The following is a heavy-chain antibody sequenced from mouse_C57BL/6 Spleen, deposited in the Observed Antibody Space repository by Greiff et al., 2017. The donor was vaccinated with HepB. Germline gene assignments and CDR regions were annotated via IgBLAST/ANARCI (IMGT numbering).Heavy chain of an antibody. CDR2: ISSGGDYI. CDR1: GFTFSSYA. D-gene: IGHD1-1*01. Sequence: EVQVVESGEGLVKPGGSLKLSCAASGFTFSSYAMSWVRQTPEKRLEWVAYISSGGDYIYYADTVKGRFTISRDNARNTLYLQMSSLKSEDTAMYYCTRGGYGSSPYYYAMDYWGQGTSVTVSS. V-gene: IGHV5-9-1*02. J-gene: IGHJ4*01. CDR3: TRGGYGSSPYYYAMDY.